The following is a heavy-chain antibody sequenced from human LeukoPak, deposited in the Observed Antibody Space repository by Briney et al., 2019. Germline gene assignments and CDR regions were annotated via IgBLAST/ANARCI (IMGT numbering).Heavy chain of an antibody. D-gene: IGHD4-23*01. V-gene: IGHV3-21*01. CDR3: ARGRYTVVTPGLFDY. CDR1: GFSFSTYG. CDR2: ISSSSSYI. Sequence: PGGSLRLSCAASGFSFSTYGLHWVRQAPGKGLEWVSSISSSSSYIYYADSVKGRFTISRDNSKNTLYLQMNSLRAEDTAVYYCARGRYTVVTPGLFDYWGQGTLVTVSS. J-gene: IGHJ4*02.